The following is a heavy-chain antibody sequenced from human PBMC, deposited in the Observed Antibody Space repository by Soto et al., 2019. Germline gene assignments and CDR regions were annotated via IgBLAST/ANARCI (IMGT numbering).Heavy chain of an antibody. CDR1: GFSLSTSGVG. CDR3: AQRFLASGSYYQDFWDFGL. CDR2: IYWDDDK. D-gene: IGHD3-10*01. Sequence: QITLKESGPTLMKPTQTLTLTCTFSGFSLSTSGVGVGWIRQPPGKALEWLALIYWDDDKRYSPSLTSRLTITQETSKNQVLLTMTNMDPVDTDTYYCAQRFLASGSYYQDFWDFGLWGRGTRVTVSS. J-gene: IGHJ2*01. V-gene: IGHV2-5*02.